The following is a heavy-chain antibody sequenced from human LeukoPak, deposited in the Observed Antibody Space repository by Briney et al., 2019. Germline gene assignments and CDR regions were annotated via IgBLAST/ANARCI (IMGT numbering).Heavy chain of an antibody. CDR2: ISPYNGDT. V-gene: IGHV1-18*01. CDR3: ARDHGESATTDTFDY. Sequence: ASVKVSCKASGYTFVTYGISWVRQPPGQGLERMGWISPYNGDTNYAHNLRGRVTMTTDTSTSTVYMELRSLRSDDTAVYYCARDHGESATTDTFDYWGQGVLVTVSS. J-gene: IGHJ4*02. CDR1: GYTFVTYG. D-gene: IGHD3-10*01.